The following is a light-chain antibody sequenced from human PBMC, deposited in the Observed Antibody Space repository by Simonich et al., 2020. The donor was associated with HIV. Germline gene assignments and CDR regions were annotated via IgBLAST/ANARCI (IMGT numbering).Light chain of an antibody. CDR2: KAS. J-gene: IGKJ2*01. CDR3: QQYNSYPFT. Sequence: DIQMAQSPSTLSASVGDRVTITPRASQSISSWLAWYQQKPGKAPKLRIYKASSLERGVPSRFSGSGSGTQFTLTISSLQPDDFATYYCQQYNSYPFTFGQGTKLEIK. CDR1: QSISSW. V-gene: IGKV1-5*03.